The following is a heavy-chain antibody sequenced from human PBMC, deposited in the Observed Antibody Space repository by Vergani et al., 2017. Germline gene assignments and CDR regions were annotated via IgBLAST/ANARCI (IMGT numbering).Heavy chain of an antibody. CDR1: GFTFSSYG. CDR3: ASGGLLWFGKPVLGMDV. V-gene: IGHV3-33*01. CDR2: IWYDGSNK. J-gene: IGHJ6*02. D-gene: IGHD3-10*01. Sequence: VQLLESGGGLVQPGRSLRLSCAASGFTFSSYGMHWVRQAPGTGLEWVAVIWYDGSNKYYAETVKGRFTISRDNSKNALYLQMNRLRAEDAAVYYCASGGLLWFGKPVLGMDVWGQGTTVTVSS.